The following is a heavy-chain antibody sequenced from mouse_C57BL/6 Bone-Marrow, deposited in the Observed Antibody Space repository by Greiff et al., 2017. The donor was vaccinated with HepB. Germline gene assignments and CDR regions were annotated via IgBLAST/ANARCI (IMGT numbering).Heavy chain of an antibody. Sequence: QVQLQQSGPELVKPGASVKISCKASGYTFTSYGISWVKQRTGQGLEWIGEIYPRSGNTYYNEKFKGKATLTADKSSSTAYMEIRSLTSEDSAVYFCARTRVTTKGFAYWGQGTLVTVSA. V-gene: IGHV1-81*01. J-gene: IGHJ3*01. CDR3: ARTRVTTKGFAY. CDR2: IYPRSGNT. D-gene: IGHD2-2*01. CDR1: GYTFTSYG.